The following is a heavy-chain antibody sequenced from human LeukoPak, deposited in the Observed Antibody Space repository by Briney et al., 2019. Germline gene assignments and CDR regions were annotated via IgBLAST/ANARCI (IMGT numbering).Heavy chain of an antibody. CDR3: AREGAPYRTLDP. V-gene: IGHV4-4*02. CDR1: GGSISSTNW. Sequence: SGTLSLTCGVSGGSISSTNWWTWVRQPPGEGLEWIGESERSGRTNYNPSLESRVTISAPMSANHISLRPTSVTAAHTAVYQCAREGAPYRTLDPSGQGSLVT. J-gene: IGHJ5*02. CDR2: SERSGRT.